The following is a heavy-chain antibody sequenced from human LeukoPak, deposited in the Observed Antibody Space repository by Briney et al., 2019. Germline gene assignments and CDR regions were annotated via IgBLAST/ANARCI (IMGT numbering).Heavy chain of an antibody. CDR2: ISSSSSTI. CDR1: GFTFSSYS. Sequence: GGSLRLSCAASGFTFSSYSMNWVRQAPGKGLEWVSYISSSSSTIYYADSVKGRFTISRDNSKNTLYLQMNSLRAEDTAVYYCAKFYGPAAKRGAFDIWGQGTMVTVSS. V-gene: IGHV3-48*01. J-gene: IGHJ3*02. D-gene: IGHD2-2*01. CDR3: AKFYGPAAKRGAFDI.